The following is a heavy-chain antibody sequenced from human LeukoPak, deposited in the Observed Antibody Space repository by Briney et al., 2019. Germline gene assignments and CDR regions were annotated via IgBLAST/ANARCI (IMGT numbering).Heavy chain of an antibody. Sequence: SETLSLTCTVSGGSISSGGYYWSWVRQHPGEGLEWIGYIYYSGSTYSNPSLKSRVTISVDTSKNQFSLNLSSVTAADTAVYYCARYCSSTNCYKGGFDPWGQGTLVTVSS. CDR2: IYYSGST. CDR1: GGSISSGGYY. D-gene: IGHD2-2*02. V-gene: IGHV4-31*03. J-gene: IGHJ5*02. CDR3: ARYCSSTNCYKGGFDP.